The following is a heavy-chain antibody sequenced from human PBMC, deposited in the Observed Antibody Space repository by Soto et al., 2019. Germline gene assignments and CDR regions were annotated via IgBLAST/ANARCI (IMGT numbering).Heavy chain of an antibody. V-gene: IGHV3-72*01. CDR2: GRSKVNSYTT. J-gene: IGHJ6*02. CDR3: TTGGTSSWPEHYYNPLHV. CDR1: GFTFSDHY. D-gene: IGHD6-13*01. Sequence: EVQLVESGGGLVQPGGSLRLSCTASGFTFSDHYMDWVRQAPGKGLEWVGRGRSKVNSYTTEYAASVKGRVTISRDDSINSLYLQMTSLKTEDTAVYSCTTGGTSSWPEHYYNPLHVLVRGTTVIVSS.